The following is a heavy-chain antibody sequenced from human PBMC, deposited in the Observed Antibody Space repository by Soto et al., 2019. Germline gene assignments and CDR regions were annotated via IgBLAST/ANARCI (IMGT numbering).Heavy chain of an antibody. CDR2: INHSGST. CDR1: GGSFSGYY. CDR3: ARSTAYDAFDI. Sequence: QVQLQQWGAGLLKPSETLSLTCAVYGGSFSGYYWSWIRQPPGKGLEWIGEINHSGSTNYNPSLKSRVTISVDTSKNQFSLKLNSVTAADTAVYYCARSTAYDAFDIWGQGTMVTVSS. V-gene: IGHV4-34*01. J-gene: IGHJ3*02.